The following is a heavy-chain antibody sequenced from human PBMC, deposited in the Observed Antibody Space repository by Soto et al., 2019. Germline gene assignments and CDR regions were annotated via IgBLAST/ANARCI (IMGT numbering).Heavy chain of an antibody. CDR2: INPNSGGT. CDR1: GYTFTGYY. Sequence: GASVKVSCKASGYTFTGYYMHWVRQAPGQGLEWMGWINPNSGGTNYAQKFQGWVTMTRDTSISTAYMELSRLRSDDTAVYYCASAHTSISLRDFDYWGQGTLVTVSS. CDR3: ASAHTSISLRDFDY. J-gene: IGHJ4*02. V-gene: IGHV1-2*04. D-gene: IGHD3-3*02.